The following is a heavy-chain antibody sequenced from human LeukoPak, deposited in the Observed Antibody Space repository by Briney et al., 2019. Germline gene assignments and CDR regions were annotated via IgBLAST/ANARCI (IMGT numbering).Heavy chain of an antibody. CDR1: GFIFSSYE. CDR3: VRETSDYNINWFDS. CDR2: ITSSGSTI. V-gene: IGHV3-48*03. D-gene: IGHD1-1*01. Sequence: GGSLRLFCAASGFIFSSYEMNWVRQAPGKGLEWVSYITSSGSTIYYADSVKGRFTISRDNAKNSLYLQMNILRAKHTAIYYCVRETSDYNINWFDSWGQGTLVTVSS. J-gene: IGHJ5*01.